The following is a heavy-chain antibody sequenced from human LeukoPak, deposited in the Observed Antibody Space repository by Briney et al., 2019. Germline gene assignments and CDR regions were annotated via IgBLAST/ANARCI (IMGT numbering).Heavy chain of an antibody. Sequence: PSETLSLTCTVSGYSISSGYYWGWIRQPPGKGLEWIGSIYHSGSTYYNPSLKSRVTISVDTSKNQFSLKLSSVTAADTAVYYCARDRGYSIYVNDYWGQGTLVTVSS. D-gene: IGHD4-11*01. CDR3: ARDRGYSIYVNDY. CDR2: IYHSGST. J-gene: IGHJ4*02. V-gene: IGHV4-38-2*02. CDR1: GYSISSGYY.